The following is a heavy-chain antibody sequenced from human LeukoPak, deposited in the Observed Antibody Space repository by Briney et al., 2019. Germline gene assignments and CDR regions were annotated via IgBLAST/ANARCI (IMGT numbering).Heavy chain of an antibody. V-gene: IGHV4-4*07. CDR1: GGSISSYY. J-gene: IGHJ4*02. Sequence: PSETVSLTCTVSGGSISSYYWSWIRQPAGKGLEWIGRFYTSGSTKYNPSLKSRVTMSEDTSKNQFSLKLSSVTAADTAVYYCAAEGRDFDHRTRYYFDYWGQGTLVTVSS. CDR2: FYTSGST. D-gene: IGHD3-9*01. CDR3: AAEGRDFDHRTRYYFDY.